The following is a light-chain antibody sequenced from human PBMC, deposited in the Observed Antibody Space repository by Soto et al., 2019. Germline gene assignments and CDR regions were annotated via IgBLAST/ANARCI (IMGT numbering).Light chain of an antibody. J-gene: IGKJ1*01. V-gene: IGKV3-20*01. CDR1: QSVSSGF. CDR2: GAY. Sequence: EIALTTSPATLSLSPGERATISGLASQSVSSGFLAWYQQRPGQPPRLLIYGAYGRATGIPDRFSGSGSGTDFTLTISRLEPEDFAVYSCQQYRNLPRTFGQGTRVDI. CDR3: QQYRNLPRT.